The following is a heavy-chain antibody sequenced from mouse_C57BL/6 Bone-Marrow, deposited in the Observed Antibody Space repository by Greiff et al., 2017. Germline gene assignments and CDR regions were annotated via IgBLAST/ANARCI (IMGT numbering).Heavy chain of an antibody. CDR2: IRLKSDNYAT. D-gene: IGHD1-1*01. Sequence: EVKLVESGGGLVQPGGSMKLSCVASGFTFSNYWMNWVRQSPEKGLEWVAQIRLKSDNYATHYAESVKGRFTISRDDSKSSVYLQMNNLRAEDTGIYYCTGITTVVATGAMDYWGQGTSVTVSS. J-gene: IGHJ4*01. CDR3: TGITTVVATGAMDY. CDR1: GFTFSNYW. V-gene: IGHV6-3*01.